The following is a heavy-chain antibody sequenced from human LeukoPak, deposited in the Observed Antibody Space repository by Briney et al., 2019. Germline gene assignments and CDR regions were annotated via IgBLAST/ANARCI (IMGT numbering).Heavy chain of an antibody. V-gene: IGHV4-34*01. CDR2: INHSAST. CDR3: AIYGSGSYSIDY. J-gene: IGHJ4*02. Sequence: PSETLSLTCAVYGGSFSGYYWSWIRQPPGKGLEWIGEINHSASTNYNPSLKSRVTISVDTSKNQFSLKLSSVTAADTAVYYCAIYGSGSYSIDYWGQGTLVTVSS. D-gene: IGHD3-10*01. CDR1: GGSFSGYY.